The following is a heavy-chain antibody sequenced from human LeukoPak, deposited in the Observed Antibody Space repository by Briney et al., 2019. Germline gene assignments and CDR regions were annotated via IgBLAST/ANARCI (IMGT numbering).Heavy chain of an antibody. V-gene: IGHV3-48*01. J-gene: IGHJ4*02. Sequence: GGSLRLSCAASGFTFSSYTMNWARQAPGKGLEWVSYITRSSTIYYADSVKGRFTISRDNAKDSLYLQMNSLRAEDTAVYYCARGGYGDYDFDHWGQGTLVIVSS. D-gene: IGHD4-17*01. CDR1: GFTFSSYT. CDR2: ITRSSTI. CDR3: ARGGYGDYDFDH.